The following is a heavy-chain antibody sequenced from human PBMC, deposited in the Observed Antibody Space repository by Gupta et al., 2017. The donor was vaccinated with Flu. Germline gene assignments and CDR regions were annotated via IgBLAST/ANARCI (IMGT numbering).Heavy chain of an antibody. D-gene: IGHD2-21*01. CDR3: ARHAYCDDISCPLAFYYYYMDV. V-gene: IGHV4-59*08. J-gene: IGHJ6*03. CDR1: Y. CDR2: IHSSGST. Sequence: YWSWIRQSPGKGLESIGYIHSSGSTNYNPSLNSRVTISVDTSKNQFSLKLSSVTAADTAVYYCARHAYCDDISCPLAFYYYYMDVWGKGTTVTVSS.